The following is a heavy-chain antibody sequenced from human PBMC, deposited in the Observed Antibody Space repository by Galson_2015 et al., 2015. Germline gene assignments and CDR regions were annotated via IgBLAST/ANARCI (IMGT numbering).Heavy chain of an antibody. Sequence: SLRLSCAASGFTFSSYGMHWVRQAPGKGLEWVAVIWYDGSNKYYADSVKGRFTISRNNSKNTLYLQMNSLRAEDTAVYYCAREAASAARPIGRWFDPWGQGTLVTVSS. CDR3: AREAASAARPIGRWFDP. CDR2: IWYDGSNK. J-gene: IGHJ5*02. D-gene: IGHD6-6*01. CDR1: GFTFSSYG. V-gene: IGHV3-33*01.